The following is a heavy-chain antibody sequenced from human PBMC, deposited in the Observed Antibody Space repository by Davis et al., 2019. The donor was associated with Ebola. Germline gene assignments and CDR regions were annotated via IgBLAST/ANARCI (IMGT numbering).Heavy chain of an antibody. Sequence: ASVKVSCKASGYTFTSYAMHWVRQAPGQRLEWMGWINAGNGNTKYSQKFQGRVTMTEDTSTDTAYMELSSLRSEDTAVYYCATSPFSAWFDYWGQGTLVTVSS. CDR2: INAGNGNT. V-gene: IGHV1-3*01. CDR1: GYTFTSYA. D-gene: IGHD3-10*01. CDR3: ATSPFSAWFDY. J-gene: IGHJ4*02.